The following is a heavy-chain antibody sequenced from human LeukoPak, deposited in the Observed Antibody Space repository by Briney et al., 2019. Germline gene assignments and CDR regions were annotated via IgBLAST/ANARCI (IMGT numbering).Heavy chain of an antibody. CDR1: GFTFSTYN. J-gene: IGHJ4*02. V-gene: IGHV3-7*01. CDR2: IKKDGSEK. CDR3: ARDLSGITGYTYGRGIDY. Sequence: GGSLRLSCAASGFTFSTYNMNWVRQAPGKGLEGVAHIKKDGSEKYYVDSVKGRFTISRDNAKTSLYLQMNSLRAEDTAVYYCARDLSGITGYTYGRGIDYWGQGTLVTVSS. D-gene: IGHD5-18*01.